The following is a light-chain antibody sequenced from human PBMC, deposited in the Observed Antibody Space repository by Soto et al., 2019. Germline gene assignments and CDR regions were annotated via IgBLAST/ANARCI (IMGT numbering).Light chain of an antibody. Sequence: DIQMTQSPSTLSASVGDRVTITCRASQSISSWLAWYQQKPGKAPKLLIYKASSLKSGVPSRFSGSRSRTEFTLTISSLQPDDSATYYCQQYNSFPYTFGQGAKLEIK. CDR2: KAS. J-gene: IGKJ2*01. CDR1: QSISSW. CDR3: QQYNSFPYT. V-gene: IGKV1-5*03.